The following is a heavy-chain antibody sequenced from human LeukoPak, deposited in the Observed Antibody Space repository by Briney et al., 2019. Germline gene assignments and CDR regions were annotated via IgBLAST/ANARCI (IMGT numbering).Heavy chain of an antibody. CDR2: IYSDNT. V-gene: IGHV3-53*01. J-gene: IGHJ4*02. Sequence: GGSLRLSCTVSGFTVSSNSMSWVRQAPGKGLEWVSFIYSDNTHYADSVKGRFTISRDNSKNTLYLQMNSLRAEDTAVYYCAKDHSSSWYDYWGQGTLVTVSS. D-gene: IGHD6-13*01. CDR1: GFTVSSNS. CDR3: AKDHSSSWYDY.